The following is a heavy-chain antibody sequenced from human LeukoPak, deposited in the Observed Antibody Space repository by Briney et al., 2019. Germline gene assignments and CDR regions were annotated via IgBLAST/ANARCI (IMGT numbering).Heavy chain of an antibody. J-gene: IGHJ4*02. CDR1: GFTLSSYN. CDR2: INTDGTVT. D-gene: IGHD6-19*01. V-gene: IGHV3-74*01. Sequence: GGSLRLSCAASGFTLSSYNMNWVRQAPGKGLESVSRINTDGTVTTYADSVKGRFTVSRDNADNTMFLQMNSVRDEDTAVYYCATKQWLAPPPDSWGQGTPVTVSS. CDR3: ATKQWLAPPPDS.